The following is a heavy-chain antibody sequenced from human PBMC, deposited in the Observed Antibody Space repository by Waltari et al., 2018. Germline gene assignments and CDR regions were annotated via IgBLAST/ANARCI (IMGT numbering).Heavy chain of an antibody. J-gene: IGHJ4*02. D-gene: IGHD4-17*01. CDR1: GYTFTGYY. CDR3: ARGLTTVTPQVMGY. V-gene: IGHV1-2*06. CDR2: INPNRGGT. Sequence: QVQLVQSGAEVKKPGASVKVSCKASGYTFTGYYMHWGRQAPGQGLEWMGRINPNRGGTNYAQKFQGRVTMTRDTSISTAYMELSRLRSDDTAVYYCARGLTTVTPQVMGYWGQGTLVTVSS.